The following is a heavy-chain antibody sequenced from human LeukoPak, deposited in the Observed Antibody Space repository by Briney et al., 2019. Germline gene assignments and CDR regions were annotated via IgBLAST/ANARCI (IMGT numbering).Heavy chain of an antibody. V-gene: IGHV1-2*02. CDR3: ARGYYYGSGSYYLFDY. D-gene: IGHD3-10*01. Sequence: ASVKASCKASGYTFTGYYMHWVRQAPGQGLEWMGWINPNSGGTNYAQKFQGRVTMTRDTSISTAYMELSRLRSDDTAVYYCARGYYYGSGSYYLFDYWGQGTLVTVSS. CDR1: GYTFTGYY. J-gene: IGHJ4*02. CDR2: INPNSGGT.